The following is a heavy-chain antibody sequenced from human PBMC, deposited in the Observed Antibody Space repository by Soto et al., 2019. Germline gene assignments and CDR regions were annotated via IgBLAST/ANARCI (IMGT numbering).Heavy chain of an antibody. V-gene: IGHV1-69*13. J-gene: IGHJ6*02. CDR3: ARALWAIAAAGRGRYYYYYGMDV. CDR2: IIPIFGTA. CDR1: GGTFSSYA. Sequence: SVKVSCKASGGTFSSYAISWVRQAPGQGLEWMGGIIPIFGTANYAQKFQGRVTITADESTSTAYMEPSSLRSEDTAVYYCARALWAIAAAGRGRYYYYYGMDVWGQGTTVTVSS. D-gene: IGHD6-13*01.